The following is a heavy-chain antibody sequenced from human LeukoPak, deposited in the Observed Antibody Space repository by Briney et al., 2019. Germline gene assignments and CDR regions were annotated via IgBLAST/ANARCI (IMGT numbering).Heavy chain of an antibody. V-gene: IGHV1-8*01. D-gene: IGHD5-24*01. J-gene: IGHJ4*02. CDR2: INPNSGNT. Sequence: ASVKVSCKASGYTFSSYDINWVRQAPGQGLECMGWINPNSGNTGYARKFQGRVTMTWNTSISTAYMELSSLRSEDTAVYYCTRGRWLDGYNFWGQGTLVTVSS. CDR1: GYTFSSYD. CDR3: TRGRWLDGYNF.